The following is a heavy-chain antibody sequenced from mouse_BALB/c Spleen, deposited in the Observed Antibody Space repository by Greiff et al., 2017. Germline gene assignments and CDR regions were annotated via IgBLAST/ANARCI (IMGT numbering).Heavy chain of an antibody. J-gene: IGHJ3*01. CDR2: ISSGGST. D-gene: IGHD1-1*01. CDR3: ARGITTVVGPFAY. CDR1: GFTLSSYA. V-gene: IGHV5-6-5*01. Sequence: EVKLVESGGGLVKPGGSLKLSCAASGFTLSSYAMSWVRQTPEKRLEWVASISSGGSTYYPDSVKGRFTISRDNARNILYLQMSSLRSEDTAMYYCARGITTVVGPFAYWGQGTLVTVSA.